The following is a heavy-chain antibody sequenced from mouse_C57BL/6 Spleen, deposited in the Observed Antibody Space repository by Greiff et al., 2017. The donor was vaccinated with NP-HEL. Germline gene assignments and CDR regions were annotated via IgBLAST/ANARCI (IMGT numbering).Heavy chain of an antibody. CDR2: IDPSDSYT. CDR3: ARGGNYGNYGGYFDY. V-gene: IGHV1-59*01. Sequence: QVQLQQPGAELVRPGTSVKLSCKASGYTFTSYWMHWVKQRPGQGLEWIGVIDPSDSYTNYNQKFKGKATLTVDTSSSTAYMQLSSLTSEDSAVYYCARGGNYGNYGGYFDYWGQGTTLTVSS. J-gene: IGHJ2*01. D-gene: IGHD2-1*01. CDR1: GYTFTSYW.